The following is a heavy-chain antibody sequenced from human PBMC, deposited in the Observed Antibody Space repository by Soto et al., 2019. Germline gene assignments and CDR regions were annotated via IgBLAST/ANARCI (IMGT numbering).Heavy chain of an antibody. V-gene: IGHV4-31*03. D-gene: IGHD3-10*01. Sequence: QVQLQESGPGLVKPSQTLSLPCSVSGASISSGNYYWSWIRQHPGKGLEWIGYIYYTGSTYYNPSLRSRITISEDMSKNHFSLRLSSVPAADTAVYYCARGREEAGGPFDYWGQGPLVTVSS. CDR1: GASISSGNYY. J-gene: IGHJ4*02. CDR2: IYYTGST. CDR3: ARGREEAGGPFDY.